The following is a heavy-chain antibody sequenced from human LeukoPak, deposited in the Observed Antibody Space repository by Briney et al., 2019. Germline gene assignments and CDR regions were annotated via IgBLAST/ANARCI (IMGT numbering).Heavy chain of an antibody. J-gene: IGHJ4*02. CDR3: ARDLGYCSSTSCRSPFDY. CDR2: ISAYNGNT. Sequence: ASVKVSCKASGYTFTSYGISWVRQAPGQGLERMGWISAYNGNTNYAQKLQGRVTMTTDTSTSTAYMELRSLRSDDTAVYYCARDLGYCSSTSCRSPFDYWGQGTLVTVSS. V-gene: IGHV1-18*01. D-gene: IGHD2-2*01. CDR1: GYTFTSYG.